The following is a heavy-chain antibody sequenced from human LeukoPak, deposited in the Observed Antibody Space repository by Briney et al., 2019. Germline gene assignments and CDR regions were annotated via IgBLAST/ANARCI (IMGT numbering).Heavy chain of an antibody. J-gene: IGHJ4*02. CDR3: ARHRSSPDVTTVVPPTFDY. V-gene: IGHV4-39*01. CDR1: GGSISSSSYY. D-gene: IGHD4-23*01. CDR2: IYYSGST. Sequence: SETLSFTCTVSGGSISSSSYYWGWIRQPPGKGLEWIGSIYYSGSTYYNPSLKSRVTISVDTSKNQFSLKLSSVTAADTAVYYCARHRSSPDVTTVVPPTFDYWGQGTLVTVSS.